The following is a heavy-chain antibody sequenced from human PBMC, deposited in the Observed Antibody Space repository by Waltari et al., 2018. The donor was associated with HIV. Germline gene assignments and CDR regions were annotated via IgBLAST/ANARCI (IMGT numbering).Heavy chain of an antibody. Sequence: QVHLLPSGAEVPMPGPSASVSCQTSGYIFTNYGVSWVRQAPGQGLEWLGWISGYNANTNYAQRLQGRVNLTTDTSTSTAYMELRSLRSDDTAVYYCARGLGGSYYYGVDVWGQGTTVTVS. V-gene: IGHV1-18*01. CDR2: ISGYNANT. J-gene: IGHJ6*02. CDR1: GYIFTNYG. CDR3: ARGLGGSYYYGVDV.